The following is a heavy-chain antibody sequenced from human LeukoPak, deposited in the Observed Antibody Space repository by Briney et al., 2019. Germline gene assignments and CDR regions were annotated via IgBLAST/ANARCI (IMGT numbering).Heavy chain of an antibody. V-gene: IGHV4-34*01. D-gene: IGHD3-22*01. CDR1: GGSFSGYY. CDR3: ARGLPYYYDSSSYYRSYWYFDL. Sequence: SETLSLTCAVYGGSFSGYYWSWIRQPPGKGLEWIGEINHSGSTNYNPSLKSRVTISVDTSKNQFSLKLSSVTAADTAVYYCARGLPYYYDSSSYYRSYWYFDLWGRGTLVTVSS. J-gene: IGHJ2*01. CDR2: INHSGST.